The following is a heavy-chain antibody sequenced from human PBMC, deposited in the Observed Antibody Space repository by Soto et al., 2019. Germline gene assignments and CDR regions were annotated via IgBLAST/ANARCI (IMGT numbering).Heavy chain of an antibody. CDR1: GFTISSYA. CDR2: LSGSGDST. J-gene: IGHJ4*02. Sequence: PGRSLRLACAACGFTISSYAMSWVRQAPGKGLEWVSGLSGSGDSTYYADSVKGRFTISRDNSKNTLYLQMNSLRAEDTAVYYCAKDGYNFLNYYFDSRGQGTLVTVSS. V-gene: IGHV3-23*01. D-gene: IGHD5-12*01. CDR3: AKDGYNFLNYYFDS.